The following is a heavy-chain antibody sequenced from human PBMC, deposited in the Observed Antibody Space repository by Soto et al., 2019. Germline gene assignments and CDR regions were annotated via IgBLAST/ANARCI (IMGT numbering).Heavy chain of an antibody. V-gene: IGHV3-20*04. CDR3: ARGPHYSSSWYYFDY. Sequence: EVQLVESGGGVVRPGGSLGLSCAASGFTFDDYGMTWVRQAPGKGLEWVSRINWNGGSTGYADSVKGRFTISRDNAKNALYLQMNSLRAEDTALYYRARGPHYSSSWYYFDYWGQGTLVTVSS. D-gene: IGHD6-13*01. J-gene: IGHJ4*02. CDR2: INWNGGST. CDR1: GFTFDDYG.